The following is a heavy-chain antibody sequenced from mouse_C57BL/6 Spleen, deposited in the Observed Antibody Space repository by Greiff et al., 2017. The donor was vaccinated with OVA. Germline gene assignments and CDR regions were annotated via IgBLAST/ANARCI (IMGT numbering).Heavy chain of an antibody. CDR3: ARHYSLDY. D-gene: IGHD2-12*01. V-gene: IGHV1-76*01. Sequence: VQLQQSGAELVRPGASVKLSCKASGYTFTDYYINWVKQRPGQGLEWIARIYPGSGNTYYNEKFKGKATLTAEKSSSTAYMQLSSLTSEDSAVYFCARHYSLDYWGQGTTLTVSS. CDR1: GYTFTDYY. J-gene: IGHJ2*01. CDR2: IYPGSGNT.